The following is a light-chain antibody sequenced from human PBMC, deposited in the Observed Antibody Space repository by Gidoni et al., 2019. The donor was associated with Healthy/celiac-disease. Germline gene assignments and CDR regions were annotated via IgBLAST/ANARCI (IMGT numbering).Light chain of an antibody. CDR1: SSDVGSYNL. CDR2: EVS. CDR3: CSYAGSSTYV. V-gene: IGLV2-23*02. J-gene: IGLJ1*01. Sequence: QSALTQPASVSGSTGQSITSSCTGTSSDVGSYNLVSWYQQHPGKAPKLMIYEVSKRPSVVSTRFSGSKSGNTASLTISVLQAEDEADYYCCSYAGSSTYVFGTGTKVTVL.